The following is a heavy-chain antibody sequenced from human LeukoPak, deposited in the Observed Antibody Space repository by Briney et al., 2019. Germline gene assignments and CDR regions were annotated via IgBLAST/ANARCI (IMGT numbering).Heavy chain of an antibody. D-gene: IGHD6-19*01. Sequence: PGGPLRLSCAASGFTFSSYSMNWVRQAPGKGLEWISYISSGSSPIFYGDSVKGRFTVSRDNARNSLYLQMNSLRDEDTAVYYCARVRSREQWLASWGQGTLVTVSS. V-gene: IGHV3-48*02. CDR2: ISSGSSPI. J-gene: IGHJ4*02. CDR3: ARVRSREQWLAS. CDR1: GFTFSSYS.